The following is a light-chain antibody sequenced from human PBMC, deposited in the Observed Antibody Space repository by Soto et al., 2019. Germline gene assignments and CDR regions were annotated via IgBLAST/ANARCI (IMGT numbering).Light chain of an antibody. CDR2: GAS. CDR3: QQHHKWPPVT. J-gene: IGKJ4*01. Sequence: EVVMTQSPATVSVSPGEGVTLSCRASQTISNDLAWYQQKPGQAPRLLIYGASTRATGVPARFSGGVSGTELNLTISSLQYEDFEFYYFQQHHKWPPVTFGGGTKVEIK. CDR1: QTISND. V-gene: IGKV3-15*01.